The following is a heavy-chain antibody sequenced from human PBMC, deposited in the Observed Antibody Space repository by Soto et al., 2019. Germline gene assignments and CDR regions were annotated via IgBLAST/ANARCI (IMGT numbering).Heavy chain of an antibody. CDR1: GFTFSDYT. J-gene: IGHJ4*02. Sequence: GGSLRLSCAASGFTFSDYTMNWFRQAPGKGLEWVSSISSSSTYIYYADSVKGRFTISRDNAKNSLFLQMKSLRAEDTAVYYCARVYGSLEGYCSSTSCYISHWGQGVLVTVSS. V-gene: IGHV3-21*01. D-gene: IGHD2-2*02. CDR2: ISSSSTYI. CDR3: ARVYGSLEGYCSSTSCYISH.